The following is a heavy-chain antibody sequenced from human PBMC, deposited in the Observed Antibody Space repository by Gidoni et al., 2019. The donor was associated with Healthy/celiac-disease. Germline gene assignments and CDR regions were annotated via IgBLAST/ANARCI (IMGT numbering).Heavy chain of an antibody. D-gene: IGHD3-3*01. CDR3: TTTNTIFGVVIIGNAFDI. CDR1: GFPSVTAW. Sequence: EVQLLESGGGLVKPGGSLRLPCDASGFPSVTAWLTWVCQPPGKGLEWVGRIKSKTDGGTTDYAAPVKGRFTISRDDSKNTLYLQMNSLKTEDTAVYYCTTTNTIFGVVIIGNAFDIWGQGTMVTVSS. J-gene: IGHJ3*02. V-gene: IGHV3-15*01. CDR2: IKSKTDGGTT.